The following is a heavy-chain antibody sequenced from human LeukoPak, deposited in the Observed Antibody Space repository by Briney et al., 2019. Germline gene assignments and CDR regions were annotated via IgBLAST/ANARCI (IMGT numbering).Heavy chain of an antibody. D-gene: IGHD2-2*01. CDR1: GFTFSSYW. J-gene: IGHJ5*02. V-gene: IGHV3-7*01. Sequence: GSLRLSCAASGFTFSSYWMSWVRQAPGKGLEWVANIKQDGSEKYYVDSVKGRFTISRDNAKNSLYLQMNSLRAEDTAVYYCARGADIVVVPAANPAGWFDPWGQGTLVTVSS. CDR2: IKQDGSEK. CDR3: ARGADIVVVPAANPAGWFDP.